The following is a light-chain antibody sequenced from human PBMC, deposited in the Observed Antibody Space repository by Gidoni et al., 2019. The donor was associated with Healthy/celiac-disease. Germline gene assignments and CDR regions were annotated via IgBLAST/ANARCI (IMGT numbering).Light chain of an antibody. CDR3: QQRSNWPLT. CDR2: DAS. Sequence: VLTQPPAPLSLSPGERATLSCRASQSVSSYLAWYQQKPGQAPRLLIYDASNRATGIPARFSGSGSGTDFTLTISSLEPEDFAVYYCQQRSNWPLTFGPGTKVDIK. V-gene: IGKV3-11*01. CDR1: QSVSSY. J-gene: IGKJ3*01.